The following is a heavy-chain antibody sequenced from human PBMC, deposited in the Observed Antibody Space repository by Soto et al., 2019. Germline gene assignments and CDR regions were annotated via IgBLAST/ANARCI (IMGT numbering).Heavy chain of an antibody. Sequence: QVQLVQSGAEVKKPGSSVKVSCKASGGTFSSYAISWVRQAPGQGLEWMGGIIPIFVTANYAQKFHGRVTVTADESTSTAYMELSSLRSEDTAVYYCARARDPFLEWLPFDYWGQGTLVTVSS. V-gene: IGHV1-69*12. CDR3: ARARDPFLEWLPFDY. J-gene: IGHJ4*02. CDR1: GGTFSSYA. D-gene: IGHD3-3*02. CDR2: IIPIFVTA.